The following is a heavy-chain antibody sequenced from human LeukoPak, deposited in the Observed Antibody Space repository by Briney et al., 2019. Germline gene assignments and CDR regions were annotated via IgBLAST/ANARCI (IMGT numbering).Heavy chain of an antibody. CDR2: IRSKANSYAT. CDR3: TRHEYYYDSSGYTQYGDY. CDR1: GFTFSGSA. Sequence: AGGSLRLSCAASGFTFSGSAMHWVRQASGKGLEWVGRIRSKANSYATAYAASVKGGFTISRDDSKNTAYLQMNSLKTEDTAVYYCTRHEYYYDSSGYTQYGDYWGQGTLVTVSS. J-gene: IGHJ4*02. V-gene: IGHV3-73*01. D-gene: IGHD3-22*01.